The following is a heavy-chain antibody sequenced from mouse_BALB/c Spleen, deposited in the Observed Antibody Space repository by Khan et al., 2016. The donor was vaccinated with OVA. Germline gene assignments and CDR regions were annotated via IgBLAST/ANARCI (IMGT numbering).Heavy chain of an antibody. D-gene: IGHD2-14*01. Sequence: QVQLQQSGAELARPGASVKMSCKASGYTFTSYTIHWIKLRPGQGLEWIGYINPNNGYTNYNQKFKDKATLTADKSSTTVYMQLRRLTYDDSTVYNCVRDGAYHRNDGWFAYWGQGTLVTVSA. CDR2: INPNNGYT. CDR3: VRDGAYHRNDGWFAY. CDR1: GYTFTSYT. V-gene: IGHV1-4*01. J-gene: IGHJ3*01.